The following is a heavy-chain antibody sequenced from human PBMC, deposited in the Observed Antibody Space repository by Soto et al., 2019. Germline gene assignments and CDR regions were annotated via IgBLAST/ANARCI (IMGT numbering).Heavy chain of an antibody. CDR1: GFTFSSYG. CDR2: ISYDGSNK. CDR3: AKGGVVIVLRGMDV. J-gene: IGHJ6*02. D-gene: IGHD2-8*01. Sequence: QVQLVESGGGVVQPGRSLRLSCAASGFTFSSYGMHWVRQAPGKGLEWVAVISYDGSNKYYADSVKGRFTISRDNSKNTLYLQMKRLRAEDTAVYYCAKGGVVIVLRGMDVWGQGTTVTVSS. V-gene: IGHV3-30*18.